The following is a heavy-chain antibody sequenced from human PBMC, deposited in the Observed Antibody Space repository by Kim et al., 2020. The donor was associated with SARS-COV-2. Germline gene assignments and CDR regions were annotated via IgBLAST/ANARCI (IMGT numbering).Heavy chain of an antibody. CDR2: IKQDGSEK. J-gene: IGHJ4*02. CDR1: GCTLSSYW. D-gene: IGHD6-19*01. V-gene: IGHV3-7*01. Sequence: GGSLRLSCAASGCTLSSYWMSWVRQAPGKGLEWVANIKQDGSEKYYVDSVKGRFTISRDNAKNSLYLQMNSLRAEDTAVYYCAREYEQWLQFDYWGQGTLVTVSS. CDR3: AREYEQWLQFDY.